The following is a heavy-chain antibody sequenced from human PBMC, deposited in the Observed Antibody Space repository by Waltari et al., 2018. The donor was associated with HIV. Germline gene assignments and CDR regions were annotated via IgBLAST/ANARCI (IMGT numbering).Heavy chain of an antibody. CDR3: ARGYSSSRWIPLYH. CDR2: FWSDGVEI. D-gene: IGHD6-6*01. Sequence: QVQLVESGGGVVQPGTSLTLSCAVSGFPFSNFAIHWVRQSPGKGLEWLAVFWSDGVEISYADSVKGRFTISKDSSQKTLYLHLTSLRAEDTALYYCARGYSSSRWIPLYHWGRGTLVTVSS. CDR1: GFPFSNFA. J-gene: IGHJ4*02. V-gene: IGHV3-33*01.